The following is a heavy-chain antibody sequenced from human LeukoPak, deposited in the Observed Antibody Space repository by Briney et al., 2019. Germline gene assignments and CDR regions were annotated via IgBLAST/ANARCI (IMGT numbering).Heavy chain of an antibody. CDR1: GFTFNNFW. V-gene: IGHV3-48*04. Sequence: GGSLRLSCAASGFTFNNFWMTWVRQAPGKGLEWVSYISSSGSTIYYADSVKGRFTISRDNAKNSLYLQMNSLRAEDTAVYYCARELRYFDWFGSHFDYWGQGTLVTVSS. CDR3: ARELRYFDWFGSHFDY. CDR2: ISSSGSTI. J-gene: IGHJ4*02. D-gene: IGHD3-9*01.